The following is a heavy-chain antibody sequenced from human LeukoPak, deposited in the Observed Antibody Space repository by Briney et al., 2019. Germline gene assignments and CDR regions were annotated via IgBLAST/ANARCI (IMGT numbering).Heavy chain of an antibody. CDR2: IIPIFGTA. V-gene: IGHV1-69*13. CDR1: GGTFSSYA. Sequence: SVKVSCKASGGTFSSYAISWLRQAPEQGLEWMGGIIPIFGTANYAQKFQGRVTITADESTSTAYMELSSLRSEDTAVYYCARGVVGQLWDTYFDYWGQGTLVTVSS. D-gene: IGHD5-18*01. J-gene: IGHJ4*02. CDR3: ARGVVGQLWDTYFDY.